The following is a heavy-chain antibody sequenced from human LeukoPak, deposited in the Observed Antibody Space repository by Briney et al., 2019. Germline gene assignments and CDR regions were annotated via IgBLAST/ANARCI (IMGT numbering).Heavy chain of an antibody. V-gene: IGHV3-30-3*01. CDR3: ARDIGGLDGDGLDY. J-gene: IGHJ4*02. CDR1: GFTFSTYA. D-gene: IGHD4-17*01. Sequence: PGRPLRLACAASGFTFSTYAMHWVRQAPGKGLEWVAVISSDENNKYYADSVKGRFSISRDNSKNTLYLQMNSLRAEDTAVYYCARDIGGLDGDGLDYWGQGTLVTVSS. CDR2: ISSDENNK.